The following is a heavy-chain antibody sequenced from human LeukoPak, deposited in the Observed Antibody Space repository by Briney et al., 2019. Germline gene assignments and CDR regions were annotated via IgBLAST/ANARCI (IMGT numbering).Heavy chain of an antibody. V-gene: IGHV4-34*01. CDR1: GGSFSGYY. D-gene: IGHD1-14*01. CDR2: INHSGST. J-gene: IGHJ4*02. Sequence: SETLSLTCAVYGGSFSGYYWSWIRQPPGKGLEWIGEINHSGSTNYNPSLKSRVTISVDTSKNQFSLKLSSVTAADTAVYYCAKFNRVWSDFDYWGQGTLVTVSS. CDR3: AKFNRVWSDFDY.